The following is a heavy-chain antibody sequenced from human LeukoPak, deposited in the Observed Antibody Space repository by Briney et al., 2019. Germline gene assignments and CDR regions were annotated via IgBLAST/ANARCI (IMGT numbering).Heavy chain of an antibody. J-gene: IGHJ4*02. D-gene: IGHD3-10*01. CDR3: AKLGGSGSSRLYYFDH. CDR1: GFSFSSYW. Sequence: GESRKISCAVSGFSFSSYWMTGVRQAPGKGLDWVSTINSSGGSTYYADSVKGRFTISRDNSQNTLYLQMNSLRAEDTAVYYCAKLGGSGSSRLYYFDHWGQGTLVTVSS. CDR2: INSSGGST. V-gene: IGHV3-23*01.